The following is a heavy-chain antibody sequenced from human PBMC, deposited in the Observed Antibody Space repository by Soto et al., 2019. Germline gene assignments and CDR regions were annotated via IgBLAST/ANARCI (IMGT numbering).Heavy chain of an antibody. D-gene: IGHD2-2*01. J-gene: IGHJ5*02. CDR3: ARVVPGAEAWFGP. CDR1: GYTFSNYG. Sequence: ASVKVSCKTSGYTFSNYGITWVRQAPGQPLEWLGWISLYSDGTNYAQKFQGRVSMTTDTSTTTAYMELRSLRSGDTAVYYCARVVPGAEAWFGPWGQGTLVTVSS. CDR2: ISLYSDGT. V-gene: IGHV1-18*01.